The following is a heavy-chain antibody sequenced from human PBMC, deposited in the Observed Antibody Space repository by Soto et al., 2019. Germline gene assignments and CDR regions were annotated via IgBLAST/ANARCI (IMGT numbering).Heavy chain of an antibody. V-gene: IGHV4-4*07. Sequence: ASETLSLTCTVSGGSISSYYWSWIRQPAGKGLEWIGRIYTSGSTNYNPSLKSRVTMSVDTSKNQFSLKLSSVTAADTAVYYCARDSSGYVLWYFDLWGRGTLVTVSS. CDR1: GGSISSYY. CDR2: IYTSGST. D-gene: IGHD5-12*01. CDR3: ARDSSGYVLWYFDL. J-gene: IGHJ2*01.